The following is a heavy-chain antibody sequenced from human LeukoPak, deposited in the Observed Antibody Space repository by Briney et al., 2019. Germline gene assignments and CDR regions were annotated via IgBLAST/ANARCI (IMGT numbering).Heavy chain of an antibody. CDR1: GFTFSSYS. CDR3: AREGGYDFWSAVMDV. J-gene: IGHJ6*02. D-gene: IGHD3-3*01. Sequence: GRSLRLSCAASGFTFSSYSMNWVRQAPGKGLEWVSSISSSSSYIYYADSVKGRFTISRDNAKNSLYLQMNSLRAEDTAVYYCAREGGYDFWSAVMDVWGQGTTVTVSS. V-gene: IGHV3-21*01. CDR2: ISSSSSYI.